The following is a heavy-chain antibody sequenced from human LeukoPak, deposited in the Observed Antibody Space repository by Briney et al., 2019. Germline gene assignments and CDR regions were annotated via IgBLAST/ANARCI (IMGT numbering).Heavy chain of an antibody. CDR3: ARAPYYYDSSGYFQH. J-gene: IGHJ1*01. D-gene: IGHD3-22*01. CDR1: GFTFSSYE. Sequence: PGGSLRLSCAASGFTFSSYEMNWVRQAPGKGLEWVSYISSSGYTIHYADSVKGRLTISRDNTKNSLYLQMNSLRAEDTAVYFCARAPYYYDSSGYFQHWGQGTLVTVSS. V-gene: IGHV3-48*03. CDR2: ISSSGYTI.